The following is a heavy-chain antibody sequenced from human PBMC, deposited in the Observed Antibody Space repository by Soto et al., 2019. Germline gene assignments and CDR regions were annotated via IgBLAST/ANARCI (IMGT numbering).Heavy chain of an antibody. CDR2: IIPSFGTA. V-gene: IGHV1-69*01. J-gene: IGHJ3*02. Sequence: QVQLVQSGAEVKKPGSSVKVSCKASGGTFSSYAISWVRQAPGQGLEWMGGIIPSFGTANYAQTFQGRVTITADESTSTAYMELSSLRSEDTAVYYCARIIVVVPAAHRGADAFDIWGQGTMVTVSS. CDR1: GGTFSSYA. D-gene: IGHD2-2*01. CDR3: ARIIVVVPAAHRGADAFDI.